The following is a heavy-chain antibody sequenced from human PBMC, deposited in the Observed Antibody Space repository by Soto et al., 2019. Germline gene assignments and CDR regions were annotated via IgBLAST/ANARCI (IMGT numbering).Heavy chain of an antibody. Sequence: SETVSLTCTVSGGSISSSSYYWGWIRQPPGKGLEWIGSIYYSGSTYYNPSLKSRVTISVDTSKNQFSLKLSSVTAADTAVYYCARLGGSGSYYNDDYWGQGTLVTVSS. D-gene: IGHD3-10*01. CDR1: GGSISSSSYY. CDR2: IYYSGST. J-gene: IGHJ4*02. CDR3: ARLGGSGSYYNDDY. V-gene: IGHV4-39*01.